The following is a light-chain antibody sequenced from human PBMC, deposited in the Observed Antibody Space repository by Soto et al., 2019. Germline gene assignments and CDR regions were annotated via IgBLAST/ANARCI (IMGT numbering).Light chain of an antibody. CDR1: SSDVGGYNY. V-gene: IGLV2-14*01. Sequence: QSVLTQPASVSGSPGQSITISCTGTSSDVGGYNYVSWYQQHPGKAPKLMIYEVSNRPSGVSNRFSGSKSGNTASLTISGLQAEDEADYYCSSYTSSSTPLVFGGGTKLTVL. CDR3: SSYTSSSTPLV. J-gene: IGLJ2*01. CDR2: EVS.